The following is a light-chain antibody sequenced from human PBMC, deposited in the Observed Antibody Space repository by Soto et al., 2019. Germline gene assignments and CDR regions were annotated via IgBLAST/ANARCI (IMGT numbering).Light chain of an antibody. CDR3: SSYTSSGTFVV. V-gene: IGLV2-14*01. CDR2: DVS. Sequence: QSALTQPASVSGSPGQSITISCTGTSSVVGGYNYVSWYQQHPGKAPKLMIYDVSNRPSGVSNRFSGSKSGNTASLAISGLQAEDEADYFCSSYTSSGTFVVFGGGTQLTVL. CDR1: SSVVGGYNY. J-gene: IGLJ2*01.